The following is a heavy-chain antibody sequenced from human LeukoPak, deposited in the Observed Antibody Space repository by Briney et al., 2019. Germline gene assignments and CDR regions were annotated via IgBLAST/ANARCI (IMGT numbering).Heavy chain of an antibody. Sequence: SETLSLTCTVSGDSISSRSYYWVWIRQPPGKGLKWIGSFDYSGTTYYSPSLKSRVTISVDTSKNQFSLKLSSVTAADAAVYYCARGLLGYYSSLDYWGQGTLVTVSS. V-gene: IGHV4-39*01. J-gene: IGHJ4*02. D-gene: IGHD3-22*01. CDR3: ARGLLGYYSSLDY. CDR1: GDSISSRSYY. CDR2: FDYSGTT.